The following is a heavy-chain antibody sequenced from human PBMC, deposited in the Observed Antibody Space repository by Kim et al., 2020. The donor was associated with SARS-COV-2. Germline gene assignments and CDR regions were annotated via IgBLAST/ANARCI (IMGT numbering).Heavy chain of an antibody. D-gene: IGHD3-10*01. J-gene: IGHJ4*02. CDR2: IIPIFPPG. Sequence: SVKVSCKASGGSFSSLAINWVRQAPGQGLEWMGRIIPIFPPGKSAEKVQDRVTISAHASTSTAYIELSSLRSEDTALYYCTASYNFYGSGTSTKYYFDYWGQGTLVTVSS. V-gene: IGHV1-69*13. CDR3: TASYNFYGSGTSTKYYFDY. CDR1: GGSFSSLA.